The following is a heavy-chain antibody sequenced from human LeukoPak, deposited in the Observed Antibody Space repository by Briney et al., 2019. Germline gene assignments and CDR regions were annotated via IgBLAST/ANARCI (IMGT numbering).Heavy chain of an antibody. CDR1: GYTFTSYD. Sequence: ASVKVSCKASGYTFTSYDINWVRQATGQGLEWMGWMNPNSGNTGYAQKFQGRVTMTRNTSISTAYMELSRLRPEDTAVYHCARGGDGQSYSTIAAFDLWGQGTMVTVSS. D-gene: IGHD1-26*01. V-gene: IGHV1-8*01. J-gene: IGHJ3*01. CDR2: MNPNSGNT. CDR3: ARGGDGQSYSTIAAFDL.